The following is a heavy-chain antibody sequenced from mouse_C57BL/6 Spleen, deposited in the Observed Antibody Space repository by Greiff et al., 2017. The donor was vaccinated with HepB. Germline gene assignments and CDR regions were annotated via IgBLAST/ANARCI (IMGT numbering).Heavy chain of an antibody. CDR1: GFTFSSYG. CDR3: ARHRVDGYYDY. V-gene: IGHV5-6*01. Sequence: EVQRVESGGDLVKPGGSLKLSCAASGFTFSSYGMSWVRQTPDKRLEWVATISSGGSYTYYPDSVKGRFTISRDNAKNTLYLQMSSLKSEDTAMYYCARHRVDGYYDYWGQGTTLTVSS. D-gene: IGHD2-3*01. J-gene: IGHJ2*01. CDR2: ISSGGSYT.